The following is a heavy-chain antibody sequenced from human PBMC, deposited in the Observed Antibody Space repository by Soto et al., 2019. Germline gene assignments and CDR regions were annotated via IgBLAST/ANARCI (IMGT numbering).Heavy chain of an antibody. CDR1: GYSFTSYW. CDR2: IDPSDSYT. Sequence: GESLKISCKGSGYSFTSYWISWVRQMPGKGLEWMGRIDPSDSYTNYSPSFQGHVTISADKSISTAYLQWSSLKASDTAMYYCARRPLEYSSSDDYYYGMDVWGQGTTVTVS. D-gene: IGHD6-6*01. V-gene: IGHV5-10-1*01. CDR3: ARRPLEYSSSDDYYYGMDV. J-gene: IGHJ6*02.